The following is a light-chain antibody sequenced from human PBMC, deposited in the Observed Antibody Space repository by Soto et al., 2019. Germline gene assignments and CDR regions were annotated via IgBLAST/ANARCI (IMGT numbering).Light chain of an antibody. CDR2: GAS. Sequence: EIVMTQSPATLSVSPGERATLSCRASQSVSSNLAGYQQKPGQGPRLLIYGASTRATGISARFSGSGSGTDFSLTISSLQSEDFAVYYCQQYNLWPRAFGQGTKVEIK. V-gene: IGKV3-15*01. CDR1: QSVSSN. J-gene: IGKJ1*01. CDR3: QQYNLWPRA.